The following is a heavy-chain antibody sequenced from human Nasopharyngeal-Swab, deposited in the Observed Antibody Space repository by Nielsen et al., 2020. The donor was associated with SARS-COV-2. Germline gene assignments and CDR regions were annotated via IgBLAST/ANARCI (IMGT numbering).Heavy chain of an antibody. D-gene: IGHD2-8*01. V-gene: IGHV3-21*01. CDR2: ISSSSSYI. J-gene: IGHJ4*02. Sequence: VRQAPGKGLEWVSSISSSSSYIYYADSVKGRFTISRDNAKNSLYLQMNSLRAEDTAVYFCARLFGVRYSDNRGQGTLVTVSS. CDR3: ARLFGVRYSDN.